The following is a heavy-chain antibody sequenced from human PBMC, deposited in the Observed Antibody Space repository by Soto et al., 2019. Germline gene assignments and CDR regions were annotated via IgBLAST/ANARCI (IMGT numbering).Heavy chain of an antibody. CDR1: GGTFSSYT. Sequence: QVQLVHSGAEVKKPGSSVKVSCKASGGTFSSYTISWVRQAPGQGLEWMGRIIPILGIANYAQKFQGRVTITADKSTSTAYMELSSLRSEDTAVYYCAREGGGTGYYFDYWGQGTLVTVSS. CDR3: AREGGGTGYYFDY. V-gene: IGHV1-69*04. J-gene: IGHJ4*02. CDR2: IIPILGIA. D-gene: IGHD3-10*01.